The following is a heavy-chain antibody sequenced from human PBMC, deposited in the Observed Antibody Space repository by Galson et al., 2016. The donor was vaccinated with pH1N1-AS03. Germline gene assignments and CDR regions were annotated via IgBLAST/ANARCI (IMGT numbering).Heavy chain of an antibody. D-gene: IGHD2-8*01. V-gene: IGHV3-72*01. CDR2: IMTRIENSIT. Sequence: SLRLSCAASGFTPSDHWMDWVRQTPGKGLELVARIMTRIENSITHYAASVEGRFTVSRDDSKNTVYLQMNSLKTEDTAVYYCADRGAGTKFWGQGALVTVSS. CDR3: ADRGAGTKF. J-gene: IGHJ4*02. CDR1: GFTPSDHW.